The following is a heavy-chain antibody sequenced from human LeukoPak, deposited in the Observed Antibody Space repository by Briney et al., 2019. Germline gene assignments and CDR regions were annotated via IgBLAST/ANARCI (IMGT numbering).Heavy chain of an antibody. V-gene: IGHV4-30-4*01. CDR1: GGSISSGDYY. CDR3: AGGRKIFRY. J-gene: IGHJ4*02. Sequence: SETLSLTCTVSGGSISSGDYYWSRIRQPPGKGLEWIGYIYYSGSTGSTYYNPSLKSRVTISVDTSKNQFSLKLSSVTAADTAVYYCAGGRKIFRYWGQGTLVTVSS. CDR2: IYYSGSTGST.